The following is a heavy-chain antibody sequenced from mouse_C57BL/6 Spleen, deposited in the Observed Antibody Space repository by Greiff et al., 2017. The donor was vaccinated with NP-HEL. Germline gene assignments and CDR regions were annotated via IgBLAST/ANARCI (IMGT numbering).Heavy chain of an antibody. V-gene: IGHV1-80*01. D-gene: IGHD1-1*01. CDR2: IYPGDGDT. Sequence: VQLVESGAELVQPGASVTISCKASGYAFTSYWLNWVHQRPGKGLEWIGQIYPGDGDTNYTGKFKGMAPLTADQSSSTAYMQLSSLTAEDSAVYYCARARNYGSSYYYAMDYWGQGTSVTVSS. CDR3: ARARNYGSSYYYAMDY. CDR1: GYAFTSYW. J-gene: IGHJ4*01.